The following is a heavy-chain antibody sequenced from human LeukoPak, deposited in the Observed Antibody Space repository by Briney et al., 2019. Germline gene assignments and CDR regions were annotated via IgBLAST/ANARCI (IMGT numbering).Heavy chain of an antibody. CDR1: GGSISSYY. CDR2: IYYSGST. D-gene: IGHD6-13*01. CDR3: ASLPIAADAFDI. J-gene: IGHJ3*02. V-gene: IGHV4-59*08. Sequence: SETLSLTCTVSGGSISSYYWSWIRQPPGQGKEWNGYIYYSGSTNYNPSLKSRVTISVDTSKHQSSLKLSSVTAADTAVYYCASLPIAADAFDIWGQGTMVTVSS.